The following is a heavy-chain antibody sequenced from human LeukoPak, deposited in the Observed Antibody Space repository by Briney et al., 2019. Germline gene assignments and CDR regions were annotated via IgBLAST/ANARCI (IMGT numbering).Heavy chain of an antibody. J-gene: IGHJ4*02. V-gene: IGHV6-1*01. CDR2: TYYRSKWYK. CDR3: ARERYSNSWFIDY. Sequence: SQTLSLTCAISGDSVSSNSATWNWIRQSPSRGLEWLGRTYYRSKWYKYYAVSVKGRITINPDTSKNQFSLQLNSVTAADTAVYYCARERYSNSWFIDYWGQGTLVTVSS. CDR1: GDSVSSNSAT. D-gene: IGHD6-13*01.